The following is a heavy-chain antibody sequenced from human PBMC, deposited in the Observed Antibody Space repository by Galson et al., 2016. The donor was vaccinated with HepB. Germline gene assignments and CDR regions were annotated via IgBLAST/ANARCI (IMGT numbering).Heavy chain of an antibody. CDR2: LYSGGIT. J-gene: IGHJ6*02. V-gene: IGHV3-53*05. CDR1: GFDVSGYH. D-gene: IGHD2-2*01. Sequence: SLRLSCAAAGFDVSGYHLSWVRQAPGKGLEWVSVLYSGGITYYADSVKGRFTISGDNSKNTLDLQMDSLRPEDTAVYYCARGPASRFTYGMDVWGQGTTVAVSS. CDR3: ARGPASRFTYGMDV.